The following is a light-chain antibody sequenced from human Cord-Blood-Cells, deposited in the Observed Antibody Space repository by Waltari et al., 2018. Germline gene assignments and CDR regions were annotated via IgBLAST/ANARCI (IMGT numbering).Light chain of an antibody. V-gene: IGLV2-23*01. CDR2: EGS. CDR1: TSDVGSYNL. J-gene: IGLJ1*01. CDR3: CSYAGSSTYV. Sequence: QSALPQPASVSGSPGQLITISCTGTTSDVGSYNLVPWYQQRPGKAPRLMIYEGSKRPSGVSNRFSGSKSGNTASLTISGRQAEDEADYYCCSYAGSSTYVFGTGTKVTVL.